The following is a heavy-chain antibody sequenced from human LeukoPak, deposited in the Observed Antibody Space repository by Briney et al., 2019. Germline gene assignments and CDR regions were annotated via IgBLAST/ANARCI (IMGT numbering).Heavy chain of an antibody. Sequence: PGGSLRLSCAASGVTFSSYAMSWVRQSPGNGLEWVSAISGSGGSTYYADSVKGRFTISRDNSKHTLYLQMNSLRAEDTAVYYCAKTAAGSPLYQFHYWGQGTLVTVSS. J-gene: IGHJ4*02. CDR3: AKTAAGSPLYQFHY. CDR2: ISGSGGST. D-gene: IGHD6-13*01. CDR1: GVTFSSYA. V-gene: IGHV3-23*01.